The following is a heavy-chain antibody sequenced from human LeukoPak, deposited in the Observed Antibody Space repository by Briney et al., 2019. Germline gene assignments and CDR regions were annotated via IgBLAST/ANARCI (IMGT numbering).Heavy chain of an antibody. CDR1: GYTFTSYY. Sequence: ASVKVSCKASGYTFTSYYMHWVRQAPGQGLEWMGIINPSGGSTSYAQKFQGRVTMTRDTSTSTVYMELSSLRSEDTAVYYCARDRLAREVMEYYYYGMDVWGQGTRSPSP. V-gene: IGHV1-46*01. CDR3: ARDRLAREVMEYYYYGMDV. J-gene: IGHJ6*02. CDR2: INPSGGST. D-gene: IGHD2-8*01.